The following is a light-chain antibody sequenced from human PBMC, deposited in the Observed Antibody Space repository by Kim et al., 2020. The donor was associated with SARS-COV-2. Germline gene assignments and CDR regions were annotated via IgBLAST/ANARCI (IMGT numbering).Light chain of an antibody. CDR2: IAY. CDR1: RSPTSNY. CDR3: HQYGSSPST. V-gene: IGKV3-20*01. J-gene: IGKJ5*01. Sequence: SPGERATLSCRASRSPTSNYLAWYQQKPRQAPRLLIYIAYTSATGIPDRFSGSGSGTEFTLTISRLEPEDFAVYYCHQYGSSPSTFGQATRLEMK.